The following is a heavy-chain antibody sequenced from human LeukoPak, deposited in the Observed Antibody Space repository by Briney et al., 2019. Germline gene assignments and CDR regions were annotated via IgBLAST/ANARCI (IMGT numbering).Heavy chain of an antibody. V-gene: IGHV1-46*01. D-gene: IGHD4-23*01. CDR3: ARDDYGGNLDY. CDR2: INPSGGST. CDR1: GYTLTELS. J-gene: IGHJ4*02. Sequence: ASVKVSCKVSGYTLTELSMHWVRQAPGQGLEWMGIINPSGGSTSYAQKFQGRVTMTRGTSTSTVYMELSSLRSEDTAVYYCARDDYGGNLDYWGQGTLVTVSS.